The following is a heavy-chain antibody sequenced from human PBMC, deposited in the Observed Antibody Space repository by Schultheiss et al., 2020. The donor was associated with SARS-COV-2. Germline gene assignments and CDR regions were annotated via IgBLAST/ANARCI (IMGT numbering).Heavy chain of an antibody. D-gene: IGHD6-13*01. J-gene: IGHJ6*02. CDR2: IIPMFRTA. V-gene: IGHV1-46*01. Sequence: SVKVSCKASGYSFTDHYIHWVRQAPGQGLEWMGGIIPMFRTAKYAQRFQGRVTMTRDTSTSTVYMELSSLRSEDTAVYYCARDLKNHMLVSNYYYYGMDVWGQGTTVTVSS. CDR3: ARDLKNHMLVSNYYYYGMDV. CDR1: GYSFTDHY.